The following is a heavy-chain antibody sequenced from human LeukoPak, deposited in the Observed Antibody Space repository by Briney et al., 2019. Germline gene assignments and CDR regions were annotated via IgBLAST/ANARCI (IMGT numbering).Heavy chain of an antibody. V-gene: IGHV3-30-3*02. J-gene: IGHJ4*02. CDR1: GFTFTYYA. D-gene: IGHD3-3*01. CDR2: VSNDGSNQ. CDR3: AKKWYYDFWSGYLDY. Sequence: GGPLRLSCAASGFTFTYYAMHWVRQAPGKGREWVSVVSNDGSNQDYTDSVKGRFIISRDDSKSTVYLQMNSLRAEDTAVYYCAKKWYYDFWSGYLDYWGQGTLVTVSS.